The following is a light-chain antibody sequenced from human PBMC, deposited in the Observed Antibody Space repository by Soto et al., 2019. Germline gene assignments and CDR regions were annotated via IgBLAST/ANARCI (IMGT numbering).Light chain of an antibody. J-gene: IGLJ2*01. Sequence: QSALTQPASVSGSPGQSITISCTGTSSDVGSYTLVSWYQQHPGKAPKLMIYEGSKRPSGVSNRFSGSKSGNTASLTISGLQAEDEADYSCCSYAGSSTLLFGGGTQLTVL. CDR2: EGS. V-gene: IGLV2-23*01. CDR3: CSYAGSSTLL. CDR1: SSDVGSYTL.